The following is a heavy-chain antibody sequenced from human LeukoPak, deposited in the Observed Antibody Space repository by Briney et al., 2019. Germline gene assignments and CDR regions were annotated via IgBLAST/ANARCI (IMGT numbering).Heavy chain of an antibody. CDR2: IYTSGST. Sequence: SETLSLTCTVSGGSISSYYWSWIRQPAGRGLEWIGHIYTSGSTNSNPSLKSRVTMSVDASKNQFSLKLSSVTAADTAVYYCARSTRVYGSGSYLAFDYWGQGTLATVSS. J-gene: IGHJ4*02. CDR3: ARSTRVYGSGSYLAFDY. D-gene: IGHD3-10*01. V-gene: IGHV4-4*07. CDR1: GGSISSYY.